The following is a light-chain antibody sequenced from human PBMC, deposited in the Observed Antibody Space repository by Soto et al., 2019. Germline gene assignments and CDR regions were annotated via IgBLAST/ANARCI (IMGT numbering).Light chain of an antibody. CDR2: HAY. CDR3: QQSYSTSWT. CDR1: QSISSW. V-gene: IGKV1-5*01. J-gene: IGKJ1*01. Sequence: DIQMTQSPSTLSASVGDRVTLTCRASQSISSWLAWYQQKPGKAPKLLIYHAYSLESGVPSRFSGSESGTEFTLTINSLQPDDFATYYCQQSYSTSWTFGQGTKVDI.